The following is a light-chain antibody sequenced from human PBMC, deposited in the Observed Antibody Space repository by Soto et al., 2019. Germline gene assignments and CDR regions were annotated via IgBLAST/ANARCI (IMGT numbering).Light chain of an antibody. CDR2: GAS. CDR1: QSIARF. CDR3: LQDYNYPFT. Sequence: DLQMTQSPSSLSAAVGDRVTITCRASQSIARFLNWYQQKPGEVPKLLIFGASYLRSGVPSRFSGSGSGTHFALTITSLQPEDFAAYYCLQDYNYPFTFGQGTKLDIK. V-gene: IGKV1-39*01. J-gene: IGKJ2*01.